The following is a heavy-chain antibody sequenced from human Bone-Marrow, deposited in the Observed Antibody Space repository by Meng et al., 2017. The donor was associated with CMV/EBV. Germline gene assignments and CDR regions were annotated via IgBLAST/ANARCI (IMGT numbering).Heavy chain of an antibody. CDR3: TRHLS. Sequence: GESLKISCAASGFTFSGSAMHWARQASGKGLEWVGRIRSKANSYATAYAASVKGRFTISRDDSKNTAYLQMNSLKTEDTAVYYCTRHLSWGQGTLVTVSS. V-gene: IGHV3-73*01. J-gene: IGHJ4*02. CDR2: IRSKANSYAT. CDR1: GFTFSGSA.